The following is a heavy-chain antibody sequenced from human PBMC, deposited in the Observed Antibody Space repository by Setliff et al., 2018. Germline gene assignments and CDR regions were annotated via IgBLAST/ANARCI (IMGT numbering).Heavy chain of an antibody. CDR1: GDSINENH. CDR3: ARARHCSGGRCYWTWLDS. V-gene: IGHV4-4*09. D-gene: IGHD2-15*01. Sequence: PSETLSLTCNVSGDSINENHWTWIRQPPGKGLEWIGYIYTSGGTNYNPSLKSRVTTSIDTSKNQFSLKLSSVTAADTAVYYCARARHCSGGRCYWTWLDSWAQGTLVTVSS. J-gene: IGHJ5*01. CDR2: IYTSGGT.